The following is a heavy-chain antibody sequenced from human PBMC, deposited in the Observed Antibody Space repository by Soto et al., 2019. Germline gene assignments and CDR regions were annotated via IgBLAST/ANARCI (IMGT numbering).Heavy chain of an antibody. CDR2: INHSGSA. CDR1: GGSFSGYY. V-gene: IGHV4-34*01. Sequence: SETLSLTCAVYGGSFSGYYWSWIRQPPGKGLEWIGEINHSGSANYNPSLKSRVTISVDTSKNQFSLKLSSVTAADTAVYYCARLVSYGVFDYWGQGTLVTVSS. J-gene: IGHJ4*02. D-gene: IGHD5-18*01. CDR3: ARLVSYGVFDY.